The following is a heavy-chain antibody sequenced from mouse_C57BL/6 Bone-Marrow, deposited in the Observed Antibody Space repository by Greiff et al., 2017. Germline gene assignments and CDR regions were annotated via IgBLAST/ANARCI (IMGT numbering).Heavy chain of an antibody. CDR1: GFSFNTYA. V-gene: IGHV10-1*01. CDR3: VNYDGYYGYFDV. Sequence: DVQLVESGGGLVQPKGSLTLSCAASGFSFNTYAMNWVRQAPGKGLEWVARIRSKSNNYATYYADSVKDRFTISRDDSESMLYLQMHNLKPDDTAMYYCVNYDGYYGYFDVWGTGTTVTVSS. J-gene: IGHJ1*03. D-gene: IGHD2-3*01. CDR2: IRSKSNNYAT.